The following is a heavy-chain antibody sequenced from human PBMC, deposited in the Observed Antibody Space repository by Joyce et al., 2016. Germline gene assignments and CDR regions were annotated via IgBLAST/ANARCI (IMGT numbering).Heavy chain of an antibody. Sequence: QVQLVQSGAEVRKPGASVKVSCKVSGYTISELSMHWVRQAPGKGLEWLGGFDPEHNETLYAQKCHGRVTMTEDTSTDTTYLVRSGLRSEDTAVYFCATEDLLGSRRAGGFDYWGQGTLVTVSS. CDR3: ATEDLLGSRRAGGFDY. J-gene: IGHJ4*02. V-gene: IGHV1-24*01. CDR2: FDPEHNET. CDR1: GYTISELS. D-gene: IGHD3-10*01.